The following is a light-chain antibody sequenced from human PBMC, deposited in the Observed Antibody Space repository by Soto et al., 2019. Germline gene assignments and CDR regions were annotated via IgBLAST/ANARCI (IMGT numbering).Light chain of an antibody. CDR1: SSDVGGYDY. Sequence: QSALTQPRSVSGSPGQSVTISCTGTSSDVGGYDYVSWCQQHPGKAPKLLIYDVTRRPSGVPDRFSGSKSGNTASLTISGLQAEDEADYNCCSYAGAYTWMFGGGTKVTVL. V-gene: IGLV2-11*01. CDR3: CSYAGAYTWM. CDR2: DVT. J-gene: IGLJ3*02.